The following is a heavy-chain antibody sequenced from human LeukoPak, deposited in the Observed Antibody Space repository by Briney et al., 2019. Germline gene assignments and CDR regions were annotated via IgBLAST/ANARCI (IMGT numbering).Heavy chain of an antibody. J-gene: IGHJ5*02. D-gene: IGHD3-10*01. Sequence: ASVKVSCKASGYTFTSYDINWVRQATGQGLEWMGWMNPNSGNTGYAQKFQGRVTITRNTSISTAYMELSSLRSEDTAVYYCARVHRMVRGARPRFDPWGQGTLVTVSS. CDR3: ARVHRMVRGARPRFDP. V-gene: IGHV1-8*03. CDR1: GYTFTSYD. CDR2: MNPNSGNT.